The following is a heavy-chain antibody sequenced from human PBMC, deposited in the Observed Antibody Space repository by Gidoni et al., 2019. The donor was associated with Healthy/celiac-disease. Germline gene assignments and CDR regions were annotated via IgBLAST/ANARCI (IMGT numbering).Heavy chain of an antibody. CDR3: TRDPVVVVPAAMPRFDY. D-gene: IGHD2-2*01. J-gene: IGHJ4*02. V-gene: IGHV3-49*03. CDR1: VFTFADHV. CDR2: IRSEADGGTR. Sequence: EVPLVEPVGGLSQPGRSRRLSCTDSVFTFADHVMSWFGQAPGKGMGWVGFIRSEADGGTREYAASVKGRFTISRDDSKSIAYLQMNSLKTEDTDVYYCTRDPVVVVPAAMPRFDYWGQGTLVTVSS.